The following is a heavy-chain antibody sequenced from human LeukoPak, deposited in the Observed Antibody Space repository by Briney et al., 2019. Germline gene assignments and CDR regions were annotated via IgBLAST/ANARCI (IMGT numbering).Heavy chain of an antibody. CDR2: ISGSGGST. CDR3: AKGSYSSGWYESDY. V-gene: IGHV3-23*01. J-gene: IGHJ4*02. CDR1: GFTFSSCA. Sequence: GGSLRLSCAAPGFTFSSCAMTWVRQAPGKGLEWVSGISGSGGSTYYADSVKGRFTISRDNSKTTLYLQMNSLRAEDTAVYYCAKGSYSSGWYESDYWGQGTLVTVSS. D-gene: IGHD6-19*01.